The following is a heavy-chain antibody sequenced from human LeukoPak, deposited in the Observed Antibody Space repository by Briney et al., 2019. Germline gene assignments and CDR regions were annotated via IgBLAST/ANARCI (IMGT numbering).Heavy chain of an antibody. J-gene: IGHJ4*02. CDR3: ARRRYCSSTSCYALGYFDY. CDR1: GYTFTSYD. Sequence: ASVKVSCKASGYTFTSYDINWVRQATGQGLEWMGWMNPNSGNTGYAQKLQGRVTMTTDTSTSTAYMELRSLRSDDTAVYYCARRRYCSSTSCYALGYFDYWGQGTLVTVSS. CDR2: MNPNSGNT. D-gene: IGHD2-2*01. V-gene: IGHV1-8*01.